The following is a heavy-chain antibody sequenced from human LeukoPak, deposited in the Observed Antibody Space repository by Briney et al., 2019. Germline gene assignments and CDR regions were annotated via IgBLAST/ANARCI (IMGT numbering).Heavy chain of an antibody. J-gene: IGHJ6*03. CDR2: IYYSGST. CDR1: GGSSSSSSYY. D-gene: IGHD5-18*01. Sequence: SETLSLTCTVSGGSSSSSSYYWIWIRQPPGKGLEWIGYIYYSGSTNYNPSLKSRVTISVDTSKNQFSLKLSSVTAADTAVYYCARASYSYGYLYYYYYMDVWGKGTTVTISS. CDR3: ARASYSYGYLYYYYYMDV. V-gene: IGHV4-61*01.